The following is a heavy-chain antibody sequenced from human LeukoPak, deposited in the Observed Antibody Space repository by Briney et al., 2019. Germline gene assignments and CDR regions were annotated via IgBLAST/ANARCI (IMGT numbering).Heavy chain of an antibody. CDR2: IYTSGST. V-gene: IGHV4-61*02. Sequence: SETLSLTCTVSGGSISSGSYYWSWIRQPAGKGLEWIGRIYTSGSTNYNPSLKSRVTISVDTSKNQFSLKLSSVTAADTAVYYCARGRSIEDYFDYWGQGTLVTVSS. CDR1: GGSISSGSYY. D-gene: IGHD3-16*02. CDR3: ARGRSIEDYFDY. J-gene: IGHJ4*02.